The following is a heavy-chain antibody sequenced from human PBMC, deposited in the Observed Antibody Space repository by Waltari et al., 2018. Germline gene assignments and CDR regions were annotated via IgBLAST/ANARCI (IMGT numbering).Heavy chain of an antibody. CDR1: GGSFSGYS. V-gene: IGHV4-34*01. CDR2: INHSGST. Sequence: QVQLQQWGAGLLKPSETLSLTCAVYGGSFSGYSWSGVRQPPGKGLEWIGEINHSGSTNYNPSLKSRITISVDTSKNQFSLKLSSVTAADTAVYYCARGGIEAYYDILTGLPGYFYMDVWGKGTTVTVSS. J-gene: IGHJ6*03. D-gene: IGHD3-9*01. CDR3: ARGGIEAYYDILTGLPGYFYMDV.